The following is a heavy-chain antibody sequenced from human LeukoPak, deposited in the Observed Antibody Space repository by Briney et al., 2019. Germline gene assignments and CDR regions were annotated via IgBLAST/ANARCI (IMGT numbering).Heavy chain of an antibody. J-gene: IGHJ6*03. CDR2: IYYSGST. CDR1: GASISSSTYY. Sequence: SETLSLTCTVSGASISSSTYYWGWIRQPPGKGLEWIGYIYYSGSTYYNPSLKSRVTISVDMSKNQFSLKLSSVTAADTAVYYCARDIYYYYYMDVWGKGTTVTVSS. V-gene: IGHV4-30-4*08. CDR3: ARDIYYYYYMDV.